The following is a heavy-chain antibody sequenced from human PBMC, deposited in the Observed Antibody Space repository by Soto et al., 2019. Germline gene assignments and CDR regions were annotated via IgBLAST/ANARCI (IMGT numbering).Heavy chain of an antibody. Sequence: GGSLRLSCVGSGFTFSNYGMHWVRQPPGKGLEWVALISDDGDKRYYADSVRGRLIISRDNSKDTLYLQMNSLGPDDTAVYFCAKARVRIVGANSFDYWGQGTPVTVPQ. CDR3: AKARVRIVGANSFDY. D-gene: IGHD1-26*01. CDR1: GFTFSNYG. V-gene: IGHV3-30*18. CDR2: ISDDGDKR. J-gene: IGHJ4*02.